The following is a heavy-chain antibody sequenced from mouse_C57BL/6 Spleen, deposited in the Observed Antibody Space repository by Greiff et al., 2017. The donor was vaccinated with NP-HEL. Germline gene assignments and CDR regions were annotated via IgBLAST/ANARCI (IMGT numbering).Heavy chain of an antibody. CDR1: GFTFSSYG. CDR2: ISSGGSYT. J-gene: IGHJ1*03. Sequence: EVKLVESGGDLVKPGGSLKLSCAASGFTFSSYGMSWVRQTPDKRLEWVATISSGGSYTYYPDSVKGRFTISRDNAKNTLYLQMSSLKSEDTAMYYCARVRGGYFDVWGTGTTVTVSS. V-gene: IGHV5-6*01. CDR3: ARVRGGYFDV.